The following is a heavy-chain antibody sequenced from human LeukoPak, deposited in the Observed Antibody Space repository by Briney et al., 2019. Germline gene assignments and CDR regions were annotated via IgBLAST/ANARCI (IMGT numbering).Heavy chain of an antibody. D-gene: IGHD4-17*01. V-gene: IGHV3-23*01. Sequence: GGSLRLSCAASGFTFSDYAVSWVRQAPGKGLEWVSTISGGGDYTRYADSVQGRFTVSRDNSKNTVYLQMTSLRVEDTAVYYCAKDKRGGSDYVYFDYWGQGTLVTVSS. J-gene: IGHJ4*02. CDR3: AKDKRGGSDYVYFDY. CDR2: ISGGGDYT. CDR1: GFTFSDYA.